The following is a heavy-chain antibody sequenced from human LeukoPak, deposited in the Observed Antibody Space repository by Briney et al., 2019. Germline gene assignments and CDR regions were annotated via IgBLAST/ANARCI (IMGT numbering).Heavy chain of an antibody. V-gene: IGHV6-1*01. J-gene: IGHJ6*03. D-gene: IGHD3-16*01. Sequence: SQTLSLTCASSGDSLSRNSSAGNWIRESPARGLEGRGSTDYRSKWYNDYAVSVKSRTTINPDTSKNQFSLHLNSLPPDDTAVYYCARAPEGGYYYYYSMDVWGKGTTVTVSS. CDR2: TDYRSKWYN. CDR1: GDSLSRNSSA. CDR3: ARAPEGGYYYYYSMDV.